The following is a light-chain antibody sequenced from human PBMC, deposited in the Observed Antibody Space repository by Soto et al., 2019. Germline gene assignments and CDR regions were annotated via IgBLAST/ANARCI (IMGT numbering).Light chain of an antibody. CDR2: GAS. Sequence: EIVLPQSPGTLSLSPGEGSTLSCRASQSINSFLAWYQQRRGQAPRLLIHGASNRATGIPDRFSGSGSGTDFTLTISRLEPEDFATYYCLQYDSSPKTFGQGTKVDIK. CDR1: QSINSF. J-gene: IGKJ1*01. V-gene: IGKV3-20*01. CDR3: LQYDSSPKT.